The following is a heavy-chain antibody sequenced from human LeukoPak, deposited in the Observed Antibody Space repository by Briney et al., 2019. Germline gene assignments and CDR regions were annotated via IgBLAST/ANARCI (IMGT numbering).Heavy chain of an antibody. D-gene: IGHD3-22*01. J-gene: IGHJ5*01. CDR2: IYSIGSP. CDR1: GGSISSYY. Sequence: SETLSLTCTVSGGSISSYYWSWIRQPPGKGLEWTGYIYSIGSPNYNSSLKGRVTMSVDTSKNQFSLKLSSVTAADTAVYYCARDRHDSSGYYYDSWGPGTLVTVSS. V-gene: IGHV4-59*01. CDR3: ARDRHDSSGYYYDS.